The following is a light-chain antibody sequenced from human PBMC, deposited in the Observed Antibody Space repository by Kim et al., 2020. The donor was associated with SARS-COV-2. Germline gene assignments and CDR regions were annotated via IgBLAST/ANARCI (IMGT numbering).Light chain of an antibody. CDR3: SSYTSSSTLV. CDR1: SSDVGGYNY. J-gene: IGLJ2*01. Sequence: GQSITISCTGNSSDVGGYNYVSWYQQHPGKAPKLMIYDVSKRPSGVSNRFSGSKSGNTASLTISGLQAEDEADYYCSSYTSSSTLVFGGGTQLTDL. V-gene: IGLV2-14*04. CDR2: DVS.